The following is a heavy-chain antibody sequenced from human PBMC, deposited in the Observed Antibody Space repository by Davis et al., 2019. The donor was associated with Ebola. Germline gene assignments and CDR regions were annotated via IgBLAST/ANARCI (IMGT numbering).Heavy chain of an antibody. CDR1: GGSFSDYF. J-gene: IGHJ5*01. D-gene: IGHD2-21*02. Sequence: SETLSLTCAVYGGSFSDYFWSWIRQPPEKGLEWIGEISHHNGYTNYNPSLRSRVAISVDSSKNQFSLAINSVTAADTATYFCARTTKTDIGGSGLGYNSFDFWGQGVLVSVSS. CDR3: ARTTKTDIGGSGLGYNSFDF. CDR2: ISHHNGYT. V-gene: IGHV4-34*01.